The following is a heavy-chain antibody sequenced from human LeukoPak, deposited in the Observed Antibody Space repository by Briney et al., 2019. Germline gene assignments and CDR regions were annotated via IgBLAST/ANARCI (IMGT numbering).Heavy chain of an antibody. Sequence: PSETLSLTCAVSGGSISSSNWWSWVRQPPGKGLEWIGEIYHSGSTNYNPSLKSRVTISVDKSKNQFSLKLSSVTAADTAVYYCARGLNRKYHYDSSGSNGFDPWGQGTLVTVSS. D-gene: IGHD3-22*01. CDR2: IYHSGST. CDR3: ARGLNRKYHYDSSGSNGFDP. V-gene: IGHV4-4*02. CDR1: GGSISSSNW. J-gene: IGHJ5*02.